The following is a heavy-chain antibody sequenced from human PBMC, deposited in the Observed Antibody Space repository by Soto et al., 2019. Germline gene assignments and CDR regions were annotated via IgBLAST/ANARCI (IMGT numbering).Heavy chain of an antibody. CDR2: ISAYNGNT. V-gene: IGHV1-18*01. CDR3: ARPIAAPAAHYFDY. Sequence: QVQLVQSGAEVEKPRASVKVSCKASGYTFTNYGISWVRQAPGQGLEWMGWISAYNGNTNYAQKLQGRVTMTTDTSTSTAYKELRSLTSDDTAVYYCARPIAAPAAHYFDYWGRGTLVTVSS. CDR1: GYTFTNYG. J-gene: IGHJ4*02. D-gene: IGHD6-13*01.